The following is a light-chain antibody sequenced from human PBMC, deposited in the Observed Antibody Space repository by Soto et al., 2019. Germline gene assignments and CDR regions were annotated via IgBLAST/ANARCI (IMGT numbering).Light chain of an antibody. V-gene: IGKV3-15*01. CDR2: GAS. CDR1: QTFRNN. Sequence: ETEMTQSPATLSVSPGERATLSSRASQTFRNNLAWYQQKPGQAPRLLIWGASTRATGIPARFSGSQSGTEVTLTISSLQSEDFAVYYCQQYHVWPLTFGGGTKVEIK. CDR3: QQYHVWPLT. J-gene: IGKJ4*01.